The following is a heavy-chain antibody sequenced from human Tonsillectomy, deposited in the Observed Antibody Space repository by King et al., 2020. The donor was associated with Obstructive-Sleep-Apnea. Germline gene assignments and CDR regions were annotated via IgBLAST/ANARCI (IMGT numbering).Heavy chain of an antibody. J-gene: IGHJ4*02. V-gene: IGHV3-21*01. CDR3: ARDGGGGYDSGFD. CDR1: GFTFSSYS. D-gene: IGHD5-12*01. CDR2: ISSSSSYI. Sequence: VQLVESGGGLVKPGGSLRLSCAASGFTFSSYSMNWVRQAPGKGLEWVSSISSSSSYIYYADSVKGRFTISRDNAKNSLYLQMNSLRAEDTAVYYCARDGGGGYDSGFDWGQGTLVTVSS.